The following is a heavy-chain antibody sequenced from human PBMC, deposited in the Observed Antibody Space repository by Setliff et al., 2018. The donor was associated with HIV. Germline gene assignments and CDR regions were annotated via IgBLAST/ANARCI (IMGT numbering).Heavy chain of an antibody. V-gene: IGHV4-31*03. CDR3: ARDLTSNSNCFEP. CDR1: GGSLISGGYY. CDR2: VYYTGKT. J-gene: IGHJ5*02. Sequence: SETLSLTCSVSGGSLISGGYYWSWIRQHPGKGLEWIGYVYYTGKTYYNPSLESRISMCVDTSKNQFSLKLTSVTAADTAIYYCARDLTSNSNCFEPWGQGTQVTVSS. D-gene: IGHD4-4*01.